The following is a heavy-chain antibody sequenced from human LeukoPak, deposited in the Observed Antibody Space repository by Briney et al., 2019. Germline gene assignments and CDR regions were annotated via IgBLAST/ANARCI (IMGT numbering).Heavy chain of an antibody. D-gene: IGHD3/OR15-3a*01. Sequence: PSETLSLTCAVYGYYISSGYFWGWIRQPPGKGLGWIGSMDHSGRTYYNPSLKSRVTISADTTKNQFSLRLSSVTAADTAVYHCARGTGYLAYYFYAMDVWGKGTTVTVSS. CDR3: ARGTGYLAYYFYAMDV. CDR1: GYYISSGYF. V-gene: IGHV4-38-2*01. J-gene: IGHJ6*04. CDR2: MDHSGRT.